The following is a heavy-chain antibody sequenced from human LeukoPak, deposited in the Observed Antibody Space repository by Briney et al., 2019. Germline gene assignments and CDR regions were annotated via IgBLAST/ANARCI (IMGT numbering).Heavy chain of an antibody. CDR2: IYHSGST. CDR1: GYSLSSGYY. D-gene: IGHD2-15*01. V-gene: IGHV4-38-2*02. J-gene: IGHJ4*02. CDR3: ASAPIVVVAANGYFDY. Sequence: SETLSLTCTVSGYSLSSGYYWGWIRQPPGKGLEWIGSIYHSGSTYYNPSLKSRVTISVDTSKNQFSLKLSSVTAADTAVYYCASAPIVVVAANGYFDYWGQGTLVTVSS.